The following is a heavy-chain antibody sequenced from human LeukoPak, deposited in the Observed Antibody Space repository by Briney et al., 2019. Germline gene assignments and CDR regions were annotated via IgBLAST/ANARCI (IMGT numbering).Heavy chain of an antibody. V-gene: IGHV1-69*02. Sequence: SVKVSCKASGGTFSSYTISWVRQAPGQGLEWMGRTIPILGIANYAQKFQGRVTITADKSTSTAYMELGSLRSEDTAVYYCARDYGGNSIWFDPWGQGTLVTVSS. J-gene: IGHJ5*02. CDR2: TIPILGIA. D-gene: IGHD4-23*01. CDR1: GGTFSSYT. CDR3: ARDYGGNSIWFDP.